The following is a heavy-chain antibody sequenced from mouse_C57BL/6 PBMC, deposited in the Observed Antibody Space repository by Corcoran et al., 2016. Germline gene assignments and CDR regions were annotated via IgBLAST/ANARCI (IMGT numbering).Heavy chain of an antibody. Sequence: EVQLQQSGPVLVKPGASVKMSCKASGYTFTDYYMNWVKQSHGKSLEWIGVINPYNGGTSYNQKFKGKATLTVDKSSSTAYMELNSLTSEDSAVYYCARDYSNYVNYFDYWGQGTTLTVSS. D-gene: IGHD2-5*01. CDR3: ARDYSNYVNYFDY. CDR2: INPYNGGT. CDR1: GYTFTDYY. J-gene: IGHJ2*01. V-gene: IGHV1-19*01.